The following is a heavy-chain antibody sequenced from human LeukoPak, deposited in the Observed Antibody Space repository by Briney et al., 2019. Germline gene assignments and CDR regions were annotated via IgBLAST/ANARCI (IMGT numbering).Heavy chain of an antibody. D-gene: IGHD2-21*01. CDR2: ISWNSGII. Sequence: GGSLRLSCAVSGFTFDDHAMHWVRQAPGKGLEWVAGISWNSGIIDYADSVKGRFTISRDNAKSSLYLQINSLRPEDTAFYYCTKDRLFLHDALDIWGQGTMVTVSS. CDR3: TKDRLFLHDALDI. J-gene: IGHJ3*02. CDR1: GFTFDDHA. V-gene: IGHV3-9*01.